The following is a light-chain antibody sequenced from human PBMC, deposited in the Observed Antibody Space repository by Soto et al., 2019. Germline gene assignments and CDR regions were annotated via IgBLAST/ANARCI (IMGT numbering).Light chain of an antibody. Sequence: QSALTQPASVSGSPGESITISCTGTSSDVGTYNLVTWYQQHPGKVPKLMIYEGNKRPSGVSSRFSASKSGNTASLTISGLQAEDEADYFCCSYAPSRTLLFGGGTKVTVL. CDR2: EGN. J-gene: IGLJ2*01. CDR1: SSDVGTYNL. V-gene: IGLV2-23*01. CDR3: CSYAPSRTLL.